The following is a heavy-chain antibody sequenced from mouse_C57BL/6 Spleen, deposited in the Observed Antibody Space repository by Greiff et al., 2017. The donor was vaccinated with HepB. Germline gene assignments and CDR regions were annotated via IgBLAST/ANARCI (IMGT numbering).Heavy chain of an antibody. J-gene: IGHJ4*01. Sequence: VQLQQPGAELVMPGASVKLSCKASGYTFTSYWMHWVKQRPGQGLEWIGEIDPSDSYTNYNQKFKGKSTLTVDKSSSTAYMQLSSLTSEDSAVYYCAREGLRRGFYYAMDYWGQGTSVTVSS. CDR3: AREGLRRGFYYAMDY. V-gene: IGHV1-69*01. D-gene: IGHD2-4*01. CDR1: GYTFTSYW. CDR2: IDPSDSYT.